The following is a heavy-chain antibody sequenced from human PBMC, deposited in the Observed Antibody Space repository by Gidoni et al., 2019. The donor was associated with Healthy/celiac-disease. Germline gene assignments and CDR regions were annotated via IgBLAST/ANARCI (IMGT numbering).Heavy chain of an antibody. J-gene: IGHJ4*02. CDR3: ARSYYDFWSGTRSKTSYFDY. CDR1: GGSISSYY. CDR2: IYYSGST. D-gene: IGHD3-3*01. Sequence: QVQLQESGPGLVKPSETLSLTCTVSGGSISSYYWSWIRQPPGKGLEWIGYIYYSGSTNYNPSLKSRVTISVDTSKKQFSLKLSSVTAADTAVYYCARSYYDFWSGTRSKTSYFDYWGQGTLVTVSS. V-gene: IGHV4-59*08.